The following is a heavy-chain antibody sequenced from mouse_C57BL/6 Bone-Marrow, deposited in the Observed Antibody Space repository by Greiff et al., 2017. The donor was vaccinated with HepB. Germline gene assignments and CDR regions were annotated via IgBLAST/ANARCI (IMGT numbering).Heavy chain of an antibody. D-gene: IGHD2-5*01. CDR3: ARSGYSNYSYYYAMDY. Sequence: QVQLQHPGAELVKPGASVKMSCKASGYTFTSYWITWVKQRPGQGLEWIGDIYPGSGSTNYNEKFKSKATLTVDTSSSTAYMQLSSLTSEDSAVYYCARSGYSNYSYYYAMDYWGQGTSVTVSS. CDR2: IYPGSGST. CDR1: GYTFTSYW. J-gene: IGHJ4*01. V-gene: IGHV1-55*01.